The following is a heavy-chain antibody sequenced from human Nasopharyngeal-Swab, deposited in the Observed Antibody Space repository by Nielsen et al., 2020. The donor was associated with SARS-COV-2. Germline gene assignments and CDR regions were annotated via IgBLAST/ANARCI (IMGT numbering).Heavy chain of an antibody. V-gene: IGHV4-59*12. J-gene: IGHJ6*04. D-gene: IGHD3-10*01. CDR3: ARGANYYGSGSYYRLRQKELDI. Sequence: WIRQPPGKGLEWIGYFYYSGITNYNPSLKSRVTISVDTSKNQFSLKLSSVTAADTAVYYCARGANYYGSGSYYRLRQKELDIGGKGKRVTVSS. CDR2: FYYSGIT.